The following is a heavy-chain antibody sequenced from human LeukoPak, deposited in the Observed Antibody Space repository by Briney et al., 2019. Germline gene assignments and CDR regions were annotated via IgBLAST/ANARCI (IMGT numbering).Heavy chain of an antibody. Sequence: ASVKVSCKASGYTFTGHYMHWVRQAPGQGLEWMGWINPNSGGTNYAQKFQGRVTMTRDTSISTAYMELSRLRSDDTAVYYCARAGTTVTTIDYWGQGTLVTVSS. CDR1: GYTFTGHY. V-gene: IGHV1-2*02. CDR2: INPNSGGT. D-gene: IGHD4-17*01. J-gene: IGHJ4*02. CDR3: ARAGTTVTTIDY.